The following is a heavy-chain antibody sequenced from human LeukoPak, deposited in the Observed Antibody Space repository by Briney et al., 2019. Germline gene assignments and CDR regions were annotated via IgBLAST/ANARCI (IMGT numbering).Heavy chain of an antibody. V-gene: IGHV4-39*07. CDR2: IYYSGST. CDR3: AAAAGTLLFDY. J-gene: IGHJ4*02. Sequence: SETLSLTCTVSGGSISSSSYYWGWIRQPPGKGLEWIGSIYYSGSTYYNPSLKSRVTISVDTSKNQFSLKLSSVTAADTAVYYCAAAAGTLLFDYWGQGTLVTVSS. D-gene: IGHD6-13*01. CDR1: GGSISSSSYY.